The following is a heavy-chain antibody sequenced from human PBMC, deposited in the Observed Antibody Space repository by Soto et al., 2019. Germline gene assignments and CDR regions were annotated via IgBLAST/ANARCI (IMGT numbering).Heavy chain of an antibody. CDR1: GFTFSSYA. J-gene: IGHJ3*02. Sequence: GGSLRLSCAASGFTFSSYAMHWVRQAPGKGLEWVAVISYDGSNKYYADSVKGRFTISRDNSKNTLYLQMDSLRAEDTAVYYCARGGVGTIVVVITAHDAFAIWGQGTIVTVSS. D-gene: IGHD3-22*01. CDR3: ARGGVGTIVVVITAHDAFAI. V-gene: IGHV3-30-3*01. CDR2: ISYDGSNK.